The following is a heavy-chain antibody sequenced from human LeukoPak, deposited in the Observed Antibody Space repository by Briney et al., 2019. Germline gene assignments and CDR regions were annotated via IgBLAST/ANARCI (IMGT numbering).Heavy chain of an antibody. Sequence: SETLSLTCTVSGGSTSSGDYYWGWIRQPPGKGLEWIGGISSSGNTYYNPSLKSRITISIDTSKNHFSLKLSSVTAADTAVYYCARLGAGPTYYDFWSGYSSFYFDYWGQGTLVTVSS. CDR1: GGSTSSGDYY. CDR3: ARLGAGPTYYDFWSGYSSFYFDY. V-gene: IGHV4-39*02. D-gene: IGHD3-3*01. CDR2: ISSSGNT. J-gene: IGHJ4*02.